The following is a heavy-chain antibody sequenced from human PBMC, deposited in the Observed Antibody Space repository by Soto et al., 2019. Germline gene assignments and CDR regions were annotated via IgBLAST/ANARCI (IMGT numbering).Heavy chain of an antibody. CDR3: ARVRCFNGLCHTADYGMDV. V-gene: IGHV1-69*13. D-gene: IGHD2-8*01. J-gene: IGHJ6*02. CDR1: GDVFRSYD. Sequence: GPSVKVSCKASGDVFRSYDINWVRQAPGQGLEWMGGIIPISGTTNYAQKFQGRVAITADESTDTVYMELSRLRSEDTAVYFCARVRCFNGLCHTADYGMDVWGQGTTVTVSS. CDR2: IIPISGTT.